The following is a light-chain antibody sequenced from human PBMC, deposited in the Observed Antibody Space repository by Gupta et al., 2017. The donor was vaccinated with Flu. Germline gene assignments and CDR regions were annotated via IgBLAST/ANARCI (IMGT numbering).Light chain of an antibody. CDR3: RTYAGSRVL. V-gene: IGLV2-8*01. Sequence: QSALTQPPSASGSPGQSVTISCTGSSSDSGGFNYVSWYQQPPGKAPKRMIYAVKKRPSGVPDRFSGSKSGNTASLTVSGIQTEDEGDYYCRTYAGSRVLFGGGTKLTVL. CDR1: SSDSGGFNY. CDR2: AVK. J-gene: IGLJ2*01.